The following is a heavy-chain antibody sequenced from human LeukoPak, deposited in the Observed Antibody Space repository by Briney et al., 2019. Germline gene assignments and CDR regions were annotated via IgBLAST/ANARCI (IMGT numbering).Heavy chain of an antibody. CDR2: INPSSGGT. Sequence: ASVKVSCKASGYTFTGYYMHWVRQAPGQGLEWMGWINPSSGGTNYAQKFQGRFTMTRDTSISTAYMELSRLRSDDTAVYYCARDGISGFGELRPFDYWGQGTLVTVSS. CDR1: GYTFTGYY. V-gene: IGHV1-2*02. D-gene: IGHD3-10*01. CDR3: ARDGISGFGELRPFDY. J-gene: IGHJ4*02.